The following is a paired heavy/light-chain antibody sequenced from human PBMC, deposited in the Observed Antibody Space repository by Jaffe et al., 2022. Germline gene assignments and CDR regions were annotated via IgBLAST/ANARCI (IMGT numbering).Heavy chain of an antibody. CDR1: GIPFSSYG. V-gene: IGHV3-30*02. D-gene: IGHD1-26*01. J-gene: IGHJ4*02. CDR3: AKDGANRDLLFDD. CDR2: ISNDEESKSKR. Sequence: QVQLAESGGGVVQPGGSLRLSCAASGIPFSSYGMHWVRQPPGKGLEWAAFISNDEESKSKRYYADSVKGRFTISRDNFKNTLYLQMNSLRPEDTGLYYCAKDGANRDLLFDDWGQGTLVTVSS.
Light chain of an antibody. CDR2: EGD. V-gene: IGLV1-51*02. CDR1: ISNIGNNN. Sequence: QSVLTQPPSVSAAPGQTVTISCTGSISNIGNNNVAWYQHLPGTAPKLLIHEGDKRPSGIPDRFSGSKSGTSATLAITGLQTGDEAHYYCGAWDDSLIWVFGGGTKLTVL. CDR3: GAWDDSLIWV. J-gene: IGLJ3*02.